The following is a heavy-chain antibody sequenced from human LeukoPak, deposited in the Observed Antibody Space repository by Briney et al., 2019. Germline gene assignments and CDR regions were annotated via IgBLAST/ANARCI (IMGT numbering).Heavy chain of an antibody. D-gene: IGHD4-17*01. Sequence: GGSLRLSCAASGFTFRNYNMNWVRQAPGKGLEWVSSISSSSSYIYYADSVKGRFTISRDNAKNSLYLQMNSLRAEDTAVYYCARSKGGDYCPFDYWGQGTLVTVSS. CDR2: ISSSSSYI. CDR3: ARSKGGDYCPFDY. V-gene: IGHV3-21*01. CDR1: GFTFRNYN. J-gene: IGHJ4*02.